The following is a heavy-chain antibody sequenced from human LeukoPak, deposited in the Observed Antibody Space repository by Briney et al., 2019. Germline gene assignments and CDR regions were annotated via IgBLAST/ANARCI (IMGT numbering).Heavy chain of an antibody. V-gene: IGHV3-30*03. J-gene: IGHJ4*02. CDR2: ISYDGSNK. CDR3: ATISGYDSG. D-gene: IGHD5-12*01. CDR1: GFTFSSYG. Sequence: GGSLRLSCAASGFTFSSYGMHWVRQAPGKGLEWVAVISYDGSNKYYADSVKGRFTISRDNSKNTLYLQMNSLRAEDTAGYYCATISGYDSGWGQGTLVTVSS.